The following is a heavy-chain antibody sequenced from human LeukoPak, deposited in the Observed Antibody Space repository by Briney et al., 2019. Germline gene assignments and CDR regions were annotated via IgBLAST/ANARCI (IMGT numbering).Heavy chain of an antibody. CDR2: VSADGSST. CDR3: TRDKYGGTFDP. D-gene: IGHD2-15*01. V-gene: IGHV3-74*01. CDR1: EFSFRSYW. Sequence: GGSLRLSCVASEFSFRSYWMHWVRQIPGKGLVWVSRVSADGSSTSYADAVKGRFTISRDNAKNTVDLQMSGLRAEDTAIYYCTRDKYGGTFDPWGQGTLVTVSS. J-gene: IGHJ5*02.